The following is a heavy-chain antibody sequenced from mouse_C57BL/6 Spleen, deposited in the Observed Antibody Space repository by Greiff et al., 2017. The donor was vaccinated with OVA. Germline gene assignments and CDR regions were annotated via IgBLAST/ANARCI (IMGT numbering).Heavy chain of an antibody. J-gene: IGHJ3*01. CDR3: ASSDYYGSSHFAY. CDR1: GFTFTDYY. V-gene: IGHV7-3*01. D-gene: IGHD1-1*01. CDR2: IRNKANGYTT. Sequence: EVKLVESGGGLVQPGGSLSLSCAASGFTFTDYYMSWVRQPPGKALEWLGFIRNKANGYTTEYSASVKGRFTISRDKSQSILYLQKNALRAEDSATYYCASSDYYGSSHFAYWGQGTLVTVSA.